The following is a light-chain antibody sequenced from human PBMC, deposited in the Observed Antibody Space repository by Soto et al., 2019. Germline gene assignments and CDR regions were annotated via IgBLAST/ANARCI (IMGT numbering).Light chain of an antibody. V-gene: IGKV1-27*01. CDR2: DAS. J-gene: IGKJ1*01. CDR3: QKYNSAPWT. Sequence: DIQMTQSPSSLSASVGARVIITCRASQGISNYLVWYQQKPGRVPKVLIYDASTLQLGVPSRFSGSGSGTDFSLTISSLQPEDVGTYSFQKYNSAPWTFGQGTKVEIK. CDR1: QGISNY.